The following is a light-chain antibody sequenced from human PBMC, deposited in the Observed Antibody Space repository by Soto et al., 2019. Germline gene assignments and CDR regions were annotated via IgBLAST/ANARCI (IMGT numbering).Light chain of an antibody. Sequence: EIVLTQSPGTLSLSPGERATLSCRASQSVSNYLAWYQQKPGQAPRLLIYGASRRATVIPDRFSGSGSGTDFTLTISRLEPEALAVDYCQQYGGSPQTFGKGTNVEIK. CDR2: GAS. J-gene: IGKJ1*01. V-gene: IGKV3-20*01. CDR3: QQYGGSPQT. CDR1: QSVSNY.